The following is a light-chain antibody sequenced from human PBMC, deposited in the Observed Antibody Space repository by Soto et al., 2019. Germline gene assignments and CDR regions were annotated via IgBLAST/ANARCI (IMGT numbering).Light chain of an antibody. V-gene: IGLV2-23*02. CDR3: CSYGGYANVV. CDR2: EVS. CDR1: IIDLGNYNL. J-gene: IGLJ2*01. Sequence: QSALTQPASVSGSPGQSTTISCTGTIIDLGNYNLVSWYQQHPGKAPKLMIFEVSKRPSGVSDRFSGSKSGNTASLTISGLQAEDEADYYCCSYGGYANVVFGGGTKLTVL.